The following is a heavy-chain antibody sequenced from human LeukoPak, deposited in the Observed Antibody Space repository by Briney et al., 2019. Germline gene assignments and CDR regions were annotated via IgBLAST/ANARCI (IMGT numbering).Heavy chain of an antibody. V-gene: IGHV3-66*02. CDR3: ARVPTIAAADQFDY. J-gene: IGHJ4*02. CDR1: GFTVSSNY. D-gene: IGHD6-13*01. Sequence: GGSLRLSCAASGFTVSSNYMSWVRQAPGKGLEWVSVIYSGGSTYYADSVKGRFTISRDNSKNTLYLQMNSLRAEDTAVYYCARVPTIAAADQFDYWGQGTLVTVSS. CDR2: IYSGGST.